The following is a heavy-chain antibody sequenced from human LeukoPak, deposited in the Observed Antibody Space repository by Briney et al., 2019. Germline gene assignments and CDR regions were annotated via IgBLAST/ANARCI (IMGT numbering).Heavy chain of an antibody. V-gene: IGHV3-23*01. Sequence: GGSLRLSCAASGFTFSSYAMSWVRQAPGKGLEWVSAISGSGGSTYYADSVKGRFTISRDNSKNTLYLQVNSLRAEDSAVYYCAKAPPSIFDWLGRFDYWGQGTLVTVSS. J-gene: IGHJ4*02. D-gene: IGHD3-9*01. CDR1: GFTFSSYA. CDR3: AKAPPSIFDWLGRFDY. CDR2: ISGSGGST.